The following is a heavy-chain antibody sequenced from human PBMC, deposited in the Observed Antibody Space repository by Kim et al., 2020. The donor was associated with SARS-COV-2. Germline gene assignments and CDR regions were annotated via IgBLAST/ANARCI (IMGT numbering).Heavy chain of an antibody. CDR1: GFTFSSYA. CDR3: ARGFMDYYDSTEPNGAFDI. Sequence: GGSLRLSCAASGFTFSSYAMHWVRQAPGKGLEWVAVISYDGSNKYYADSVKGRFTISRDNSKNTLYLQMNSLRAEDTAVYYCARGFMDYYDSTEPNGAFDIWGQGTMVTVSS. CDR2: ISYDGSNK. V-gene: IGHV3-30-3*01. J-gene: IGHJ3*02. D-gene: IGHD3-22*01.